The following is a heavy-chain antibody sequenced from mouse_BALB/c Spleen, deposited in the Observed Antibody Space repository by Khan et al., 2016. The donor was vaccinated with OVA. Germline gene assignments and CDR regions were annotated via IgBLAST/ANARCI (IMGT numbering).Heavy chain of an antibody. D-gene: IGHD3-3*01. Sequence: VQLQQSGPELVKPGASVKISCKTSGYTFPEYTVHWVKQSLGKSLDWIGVINPKNGDTAYNQKFKGKATLTVDKSSSTAYMEFRSLTSEDAAVFYCAGDAGRYWGQGTSVTVAS. CDR1: GYTFPEYT. CDR2: INPKNGDT. V-gene: IGHV1-18*01. CDR3: AGDAGRY. J-gene: IGHJ4*01.